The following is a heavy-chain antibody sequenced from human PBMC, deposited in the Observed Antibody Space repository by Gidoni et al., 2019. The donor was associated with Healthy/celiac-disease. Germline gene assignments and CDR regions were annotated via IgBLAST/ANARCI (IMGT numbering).Heavy chain of an antibody. Sequence: QLQLQESGSGLVKPSQTLSLTCAVSGGSISSGGYAWGWIRQPPGKGLEWIGYIYHSGSPYYNPSLKSRVTISGDRSKNQFSLKLSSVTAADTAVYYCARGLGGIGGYFDYWGQGTLVTVSS. CDR3: ARGLGGIGGYFDY. D-gene: IGHD3-16*01. J-gene: IGHJ4*02. CDR2: IYHSGSP. V-gene: IGHV4-30-2*01. CDR1: GGSISSGGYA.